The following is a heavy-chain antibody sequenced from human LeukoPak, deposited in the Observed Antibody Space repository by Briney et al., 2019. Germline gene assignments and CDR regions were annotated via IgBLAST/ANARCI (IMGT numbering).Heavy chain of an antibody. CDR1: GYTFTSYD. CDR3: ARDRQQLGGRYYYYYYMDV. Sequence: ASVKVSCKASGYTFTSYDINWVRQATGQGLEWMGWMNANSGNTGYAQKLQARVTMTRNTSISTAYMELSSLRSDDTAVYYCARDRQQLGGRYYYYYYMDVWGKGTTVTVSS. J-gene: IGHJ6*03. CDR2: MNANSGNT. D-gene: IGHD6-6*01. V-gene: IGHV1-8*01.